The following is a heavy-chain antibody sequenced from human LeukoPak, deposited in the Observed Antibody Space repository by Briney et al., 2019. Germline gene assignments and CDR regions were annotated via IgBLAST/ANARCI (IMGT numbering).Heavy chain of an antibody. J-gene: IGHJ4*02. CDR1: GFTFSNYP. CDR3: AKDVDYGDYGGTH. V-gene: IGHV3-30*04. Sequence: SGGSLRLSCAASGFTFSNYPLYWVRQAPGKGLEWVAVVSSDGTYKYYADSVEGRFTISRDDSKNTLYLQMHSLRTEDTAVYYCAKDVDYGDYGGTHWGQGTLVTVSS. D-gene: IGHD4-17*01. CDR2: VSSDGTYK.